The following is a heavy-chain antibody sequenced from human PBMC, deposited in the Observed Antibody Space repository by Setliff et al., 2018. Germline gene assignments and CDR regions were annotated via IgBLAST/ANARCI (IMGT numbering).Heavy chain of an antibody. D-gene: IGHD2-8*02. CDR1: GGSFSTYY. J-gene: IGHJ4*02. Sequence: SETLSLTCAVYGGSFSTYYWLWIRQPPGKGLEWIGEINHSGSTNYNPSLKIRVTISVDTSKNQFSLKLSSVTAADTALYYCTVYSTGSSKDHYWGQGTPGTVS. V-gene: IGHV4-34*01. CDR2: INHSGST. CDR3: TVYSTGSSKDHY.